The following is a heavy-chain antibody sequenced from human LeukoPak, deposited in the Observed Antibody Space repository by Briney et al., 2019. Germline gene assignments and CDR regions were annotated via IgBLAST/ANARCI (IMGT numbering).Heavy chain of an antibody. CDR1: GGSISSFY. J-gene: IGHJ4*02. V-gene: IGHV4-59*08. D-gene: IGHD2-15*01. Sequence: KSSETLSLTCTVSGGSISSFYWSWIRQPPGKGLEYIGYIFYTGTTNCNPSLESRVTISVDTSKNQFSVTLRSVTAADTAVYYCARRTTPRRGEFDYWGQGTLVTVSS. CDR3: ARRTTPRRGEFDY. CDR2: IFYTGTT.